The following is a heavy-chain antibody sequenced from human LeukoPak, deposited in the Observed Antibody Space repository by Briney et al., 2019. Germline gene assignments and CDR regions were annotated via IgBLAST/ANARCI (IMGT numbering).Heavy chain of an antibody. J-gene: IGHJ4*02. CDR2: ISYDGSSK. CDR1: GFIYSNYA. D-gene: IGHD3-22*01. V-gene: IGHV3-30*04. Sequence: GWSLRLSCAASGFIYSNYAMHWVRQAPGKGLDGVAVISYDGSSKYYAEPVKGRFSISRDNSRNTLYLQMNSLRAEDTAVYYCARGNRWHMIVVVTGFDYWGQGTLVTVSS. CDR3: ARGNRWHMIVVVTGFDY.